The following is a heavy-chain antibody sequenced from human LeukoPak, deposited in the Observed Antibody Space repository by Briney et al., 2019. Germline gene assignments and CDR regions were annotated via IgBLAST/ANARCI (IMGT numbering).Heavy chain of an antibody. CDR3: ARNWEDGYNYYYYYYMDV. V-gene: IGHV1-69*06. CDR2: IIPIFGTA. D-gene: IGHD5-24*01. J-gene: IGHJ6*03. CDR1: GYSFTGYY. Sequence: GASVKVSCKASGYSFTGYYLHWVRQAPGQGLEWMGGIIPIFGTANYAQKFQGRVTITADKSTSTAYMEPSSLRSEDTAVYYCARNWEDGYNYYYYYYMDVWGKGTTVTVSS.